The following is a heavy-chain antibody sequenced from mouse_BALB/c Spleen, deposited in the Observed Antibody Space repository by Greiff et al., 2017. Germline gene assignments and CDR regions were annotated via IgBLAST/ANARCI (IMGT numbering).Heavy chain of an antibody. D-gene: IGHD2-1*01. CDR3: ARGDGNYHYAMDY. Sequence: EVKLVESGGGLVKPGGSLKLSCAASGFTFSSYAMSWVRQSPEKRLEWVAEICSGGSYTYYPDTVTGRFTISRDNAKNTLYLEMSSLRSEDTAMYYCARGDGNYHYAMDYWGQGTSVTVSS. J-gene: IGHJ4*01. CDR2: ICSGGSYT. V-gene: IGHV5-9-4*01. CDR1: GFTFSSYA.